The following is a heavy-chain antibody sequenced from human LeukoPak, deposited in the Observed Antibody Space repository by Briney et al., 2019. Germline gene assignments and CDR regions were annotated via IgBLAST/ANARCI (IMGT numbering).Heavy chain of an antibody. CDR1: GFTFDDYA. V-gene: IGHV3-9*03. J-gene: IGHJ6*03. Sequence: GGSLRLSWAASGFTFDDYAMHWVRQAPGKGREWVSGISWNSGSIGYADSVKGRFTISRDNAKNSLYLQMNSLRAEDMALYYCAKDIGSGDYYYYYYMDVWGKGTTVTVSS. CDR2: ISWNSGSI. CDR3: AKDIGSGDYYYYYYMDV. D-gene: IGHD1-26*01.